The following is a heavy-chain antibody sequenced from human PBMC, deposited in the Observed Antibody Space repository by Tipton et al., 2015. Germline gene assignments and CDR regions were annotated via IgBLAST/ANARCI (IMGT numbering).Heavy chain of an antibody. J-gene: IGHJ4*02. D-gene: IGHD4-23*01. V-gene: IGHV4-61*01. CDR2: ISYSGTT. CDR1: GGSVTSGSYY. Sequence: TLSLTCTVSGGSVTSGSYYWSWIRQSPGKGLEWIGYISYSGTTNYNPSLKSRVTISVDTSKSQFFLKLSSVTAADTAVYYCARARGRHGGLFDSWGQGILVTVSS. CDR3: ARARGRHGGLFDS.